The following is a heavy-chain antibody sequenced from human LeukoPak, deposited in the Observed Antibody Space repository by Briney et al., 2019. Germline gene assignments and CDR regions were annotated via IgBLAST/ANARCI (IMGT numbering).Heavy chain of an antibody. CDR2: MNPNSGNT. D-gene: IGHD6-13*01. Sequence: ASVKVSCKASGYTFTSYDINWVLQATGHGLEWMGWMNPNSGNTGYAQKFQGRVTMNRNTSISTAYMELSSLRSEDTAVYYCARGGGIAAPGTDAFDIWGQGTMVTVSS. CDR1: GYTFTSYD. V-gene: IGHV1-8*01. CDR3: ARGGGIAAPGTDAFDI. J-gene: IGHJ3*02.